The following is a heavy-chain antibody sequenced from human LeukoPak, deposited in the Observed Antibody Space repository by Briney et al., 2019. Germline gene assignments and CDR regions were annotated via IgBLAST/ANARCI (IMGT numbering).Heavy chain of an antibody. Sequence: SETLSLTCTVSGGSISNNNYYWGWIRQSPGKGLEWIGSIYYSGSTYYNPSLKSRVTISVDTSKNQFSLKLSSVTAADTAVYYCARDSQNVRYYNDSSGYYYWGQGTLVTVSS. CDR1: GGSISNNNYY. D-gene: IGHD3-22*01. J-gene: IGHJ4*02. V-gene: IGHV4-39*07. CDR3: ARDSQNVRYYNDSSGYYY. CDR2: IYYSGST.